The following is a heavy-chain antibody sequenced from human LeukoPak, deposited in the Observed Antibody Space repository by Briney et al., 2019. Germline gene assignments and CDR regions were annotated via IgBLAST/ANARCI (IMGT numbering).Heavy chain of an antibody. CDR3: AKPLGPDYYDSSGYFVVENDAFDI. CDR1: GFTFSSYG. V-gene: IGHV3-30*18. Sequence: GGSLRLSCAASGFTFSSYGMHWVRQAPGKGLEWVAVISYDGSNKYYADSVKGRFTISRDNSKNTLYLQMNSLRAEDTAVYYCAKPLGPDYYDSSGYFVVENDAFDIWGQGTMVTVSS. J-gene: IGHJ3*02. D-gene: IGHD3-22*01. CDR2: ISYDGSNK.